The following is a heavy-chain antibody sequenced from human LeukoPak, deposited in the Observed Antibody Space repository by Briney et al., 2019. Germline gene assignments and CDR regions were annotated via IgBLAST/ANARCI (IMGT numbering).Heavy chain of an antibody. CDR2: IHYSEST. CDR3: ARQREGRYLWAFDI. V-gene: IGHV4-39*01. CDR1: GGSISSSDSY. J-gene: IGHJ3*02. D-gene: IGHD3-16*01. Sequence: PSETLSLTCTVSGGSISSSDSYWGWIRQPPGKGLEWIGSIHYSESTYYNPSLKSRVTISVDTSKNQFSLKMRSVTAADTAVYYCARQREGRYLWAFDIWGQGTIVTVSS.